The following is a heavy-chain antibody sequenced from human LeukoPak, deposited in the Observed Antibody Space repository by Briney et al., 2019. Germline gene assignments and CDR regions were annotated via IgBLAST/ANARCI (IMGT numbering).Heavy chain of an antibody. CDR1: GYTFTSYG. CDR2: ISAYNGNT. Sequence: GASVKVSCKASGYTFTSYGIIWVRQAPGQGLEWMGWISAYNGNTNYAQKLQGRVTMTTDTSTSTAYMELRSLRSDDTAVYYCARVVREDGPQIWFDPWGQGTLVTVSS. CDR3: ARVVREDGPQIWFDP. D-gene: IGHD2-21*01. J-gene: IGHJ5*02. V-gene: IGHV1-18*01.